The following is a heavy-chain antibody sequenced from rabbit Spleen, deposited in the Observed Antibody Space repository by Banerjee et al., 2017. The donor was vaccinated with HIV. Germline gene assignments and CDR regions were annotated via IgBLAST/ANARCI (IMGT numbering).Heavy chain of an antibody. CDR1: GFDFSRYY. J-gene: IGHJ4*01. V-gene: IGHV1S7*01. CDR2: IDPIFGIA. CDR3: VRGASSSGYYNL. Sequence: QLVESGGGLVQPGGSLKLSCKASGFDFSRYYVSWVRQAPGKGLEWIGDIDPIFGIAVYASWVNGRFTISSHNAQNTLYLQLNSLTVADTATYFCVRGASSSGYYNLWGPGTLVTVS. D-gene: IGHD1-1*01.